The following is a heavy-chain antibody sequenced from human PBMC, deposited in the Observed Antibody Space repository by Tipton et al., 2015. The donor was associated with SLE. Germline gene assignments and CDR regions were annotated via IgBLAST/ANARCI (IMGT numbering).Heavy chain of an antibody. CDR2: IIPIFGTA. CDR1: GGTFTSYA. D-gene: IGHD1-26*01. V-gene: IGHV1-69*01. J-gene: IGHJ6*02. CDR3: ARRSGPWGDYYYYGMDV. Sequence: QLVQSGAEVKKPGSSVKVSCKASGGTFTSYALSWVRQAPGQGLEWMGGIIPIFGTANYAQKFQGRVTITADESTSTAYMELSSLRSEDTAVYYCARRSGPWGDYYYYGMDVWGQGTAVTVSS.